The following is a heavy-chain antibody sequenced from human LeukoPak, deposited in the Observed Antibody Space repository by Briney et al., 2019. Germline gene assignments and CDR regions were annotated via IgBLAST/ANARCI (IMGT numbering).Heavy chain of an antibody. Sequence: PSETLSLTCSVSGGSISSYYWSWIRQPPGKGLEWIGRIYTSGSTNYNPSLKSRVTISVDTSKNQFSLKLSSVTAADTAVYYCARVGVAGRGSLSDYWGQGTLVTVSS. CDR2: IYTSGST. V-gene: IGHV4-4*08. J-gene: IGHJ4*02. D-gene: IGHD6-19*01. CDR1: GGSISSYY. CDR3: ARVGVAGRGSLSDY.